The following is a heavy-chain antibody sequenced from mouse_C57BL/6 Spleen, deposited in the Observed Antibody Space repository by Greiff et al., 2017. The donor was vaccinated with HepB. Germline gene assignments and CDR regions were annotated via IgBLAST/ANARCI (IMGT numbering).Heavy chain of an antibody. CDR3: ARGEGSGRFAD. D-gene: IGHD3-2*02. Sequence: VQLQQSGAELVKPGASVKLSCKASGYTFTSYWMQWVKQRPGQGLEWIGEIDPSDSYTNYNQKFKGKATLTVDTSSSTAYMQLSSLTSEDSAVYYCARGEGSGRFADW. V-gene: IGHV1-50*01. CDR1: GYTFTSYW. CDR2: IDPSDSYT. J-gene: IGHJ3*01.